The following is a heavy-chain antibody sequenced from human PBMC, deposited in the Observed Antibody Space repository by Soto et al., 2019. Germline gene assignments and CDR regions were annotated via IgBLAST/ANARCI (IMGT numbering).Heavy chain of an antibody. CDR2: IVPMFGTS. V-gene: IGHV1-69*06. CDR3: NRGSDYDFWSGYL. J-gene: IGHJ4*02. D-gene: IGHD3-3*01. Sequence: QERLVQSGAEVRKPGASVKVSCKVTGGTSTRYAINWVRQAPGQGLEWMGGIVPMFGTSKYAQKFQGRVTITADTSTNIAYMELRSLRTEDTAVYSGNRGSDYDFWSGYLWGQGTLVSVSS. CDR1: GGTSTRYA.